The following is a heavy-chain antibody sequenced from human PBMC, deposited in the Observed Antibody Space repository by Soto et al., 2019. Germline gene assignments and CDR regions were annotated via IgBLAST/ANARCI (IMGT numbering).Heavy chain of an antibody. J-gene: IGHJ4*02. Sequence: EVRLLESGGGLVKPGGSLRLSCATSGLTFSNYAMSWVRQAPGGGLEWVSSMSGSSSTTYYADSVRGRFTISRDRSKNTLNLQTSSLRAEDTALYYCAKNQERELPRVIDFWGQGTLVTVSS. CDR2: MSGSSSTT. CDR1: GLTFSNYA. CDR3: AKNQERELPRVIDF. D-gene: IGHD1-7*01. V-gene: IGHV3-23*01.